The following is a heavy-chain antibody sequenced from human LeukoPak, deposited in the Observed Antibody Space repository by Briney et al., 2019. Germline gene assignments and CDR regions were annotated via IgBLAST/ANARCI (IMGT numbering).Heavy chain of an antibody. V-gene: IGHV4-34*01. CDR2: INHSGST. D-gene: IGHD3-3*01. Sequence: PSETLSLTCAVYGGSFSGYYWSWIRQPPGKGLEWIGEINHSGSTNYNPSLKSRVTISVDTSKNQFSLKLSSVTAADTAVYYCARETRIFGVVTSYYFDYWGQGTLVTVSS. J-gene: IGHJ4*02. CDR1: GGSFSGYY. CDR3: ARETRIFGVVTSYYFDY.